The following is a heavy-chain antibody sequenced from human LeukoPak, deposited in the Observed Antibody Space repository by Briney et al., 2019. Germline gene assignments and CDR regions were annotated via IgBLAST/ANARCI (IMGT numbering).Heavy chain of an antibody. D-gene: IGHD3-22*01. Sequence: PSETLSLTCTVSGGSISSYYWSWIRQPAGKGLEWIGRIYTSGSTNYNPSLKSRVTMSVDTSKNQFSLTLSSVTAADTAVYYCARDDYYYDSSGYYSNWGQGTLVTVSS. J-gene: IGHJ4*02. V-gene: IGHV4-4*07. CDR1: GGSISSYY. CDR3: ARDDYYYDSSGYYSN. CDR2: IYTSGST.